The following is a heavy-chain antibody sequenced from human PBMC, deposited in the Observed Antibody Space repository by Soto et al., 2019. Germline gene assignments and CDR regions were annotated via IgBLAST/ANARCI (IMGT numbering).Heavy chain of an antibody. CDR1: GFTFSSYA. J-gene: IGHJ4*02. CDR3: AGDLSDYAKYYFDY. D-gene: IGHD4-17*01. V-gene: IGHV3-23*01. Sequence: PGGSLRLSCAASGFTFSSYAMSWVRQAPGKGLEWLSAISGSGSSTYYADSVKGRFTISRDNAKNSLYLQMNSLRDEDTAVYFCAGDLSDYAKYYFDYWGQGALVTVSS. CDR2: ISGSGSST.